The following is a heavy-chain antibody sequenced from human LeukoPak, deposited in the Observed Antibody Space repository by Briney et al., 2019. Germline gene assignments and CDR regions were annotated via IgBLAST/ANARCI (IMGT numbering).Heavy chain of an antibody. V-gene: IGHV4-34*01. CDR1: GGSFSGYY. CDR2: INHSGST. D-gene: IGHD6-6*01. J-gene: IGHJ5*02. Sequence: SETLSLTCAVYGGSFSGYYWSWIRQPPGKGLEWIGEINHSGSTNYNPSLKSRVTISVDTSKNQFSLKLSSVTAADTAVYYCARGIAARQWNWSDPWGQGTLVTVSS. CDR3: ARGIAARQWNWSDP.